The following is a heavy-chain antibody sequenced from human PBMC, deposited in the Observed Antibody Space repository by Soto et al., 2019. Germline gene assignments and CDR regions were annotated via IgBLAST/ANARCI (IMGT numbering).Heavy chain of an antibody. CDR1: GYTLTELS. J-gene: IGHJ3*02. D-gene: IGHD1-1*01. CDR3: ATDQLSRGQLELPFDI. Sequence: GASVKVCCKVSGYTLTELSMHWVRQANGKGLEWMGGFDPEDGETIYAQKFQGRVTMTEDTSTDTAYMELSSLRSEDTAVYYCATDQLSRGQLELPFDIWGQGTMVTVSS. V-gene: IGHV1-24*01. CDR2: FDPEDGET.